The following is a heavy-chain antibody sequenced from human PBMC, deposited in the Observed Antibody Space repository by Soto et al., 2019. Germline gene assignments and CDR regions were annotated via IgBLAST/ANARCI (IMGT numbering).Heavy chain of an antibody. CDR2: INPSGGST. CDR3: ARDPVYIAVAGPYYYYGMDV. CDR1: GYTFTSYY. Sequence: GASVKVSCKASGYTFTSYYMHWVRQAPGQGLEWMGIINPSGGSTSYAQKFQGRVTMTRDTSTSTDYMELSSLRSEDTAVYYCARDPVYIAVAGPYYYYGMDVWGQGTTVTVSS. D-gene: IGHD6-19*01. J-gene: IGHJ6*02. V-gene: IGHV1-46*03.